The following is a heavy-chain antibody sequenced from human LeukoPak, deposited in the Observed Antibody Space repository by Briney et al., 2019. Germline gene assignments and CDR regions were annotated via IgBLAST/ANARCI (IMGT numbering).Heavy chain of an antibody. CDR1: AFTFSSYA. Sequence: GGSLRLSCAASAFTFSSYAISWVRQAPGKGLEWVSGISGSGGSTYYADSVKGRFTISRDNSKNTLYLQMNSLRAEDTAVYYCAKGKCSSTSCYASFDFWGQGTLVTVSS. CDR2: ISGSGGST. D-gene: IGHD2-2*01. CDR3: AKGKCSSTSCYASFDF. V-gene: IGHV3-23*01. J-gene: IGHJ4*02.